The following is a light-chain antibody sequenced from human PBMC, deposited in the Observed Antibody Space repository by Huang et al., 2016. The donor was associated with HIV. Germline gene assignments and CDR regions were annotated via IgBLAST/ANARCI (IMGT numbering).Light chain of an antibody. CDR1: QSLLHRNGYNY. V-gene: IGKV2-28*01. J-gene: IGKJ5*01. Sequence: DFVMTQSPLSLPVTPGEPASISCRSSQSLLHRNGYNYLDWYLQKPGQSPQLLISLSSNRASGVPDRFSGSGSVTYFTLKISRVEAEDVGVYYCMQALQTPRTFGQGTRLEIK. CDR3: MQALQTPRT. CDR2: LSS.